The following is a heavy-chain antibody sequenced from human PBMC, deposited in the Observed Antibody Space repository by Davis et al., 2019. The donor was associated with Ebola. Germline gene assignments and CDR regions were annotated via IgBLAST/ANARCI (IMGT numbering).Heavy chain of an antibody. D-gene: IGHD3-16*02. V-gene: IGHV1-18*01. J-gene: IGHJ6*02. CDR1: GYTFTSYG. CDR3: ARDRVRLGELSLYYYGMDV. CDR2: ISAYNGNT. Sequence: AASVKVSCKASGYTFTSYGISWVRQAPGQGLEWMGWISAYNGNTNYAQKFQGRVTITADKSTSTAYMELSSLRSEDTAVYYCARDRVRLGELSLYYYGMDVWGQGTTVTVSS.